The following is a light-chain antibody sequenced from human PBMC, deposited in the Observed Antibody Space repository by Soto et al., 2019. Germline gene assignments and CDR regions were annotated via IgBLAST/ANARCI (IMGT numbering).Light chain of an antibody. CDR1: QSVSSY. CDR2: DKS. V-gene: IGKV3-11*01. J-gene: IGKJ4*01. Sequence: EIVLTQSPATLSLSPGERATLSCRASQSVSSYLAWFQQKPGQAPRLLIYDKSNRATGIPARFSGSGSGTDFTHTISSLEPEDFAVYYCQQRSNWLLTFGGGTKVEIK. CDR3: QQRSNWLLT.